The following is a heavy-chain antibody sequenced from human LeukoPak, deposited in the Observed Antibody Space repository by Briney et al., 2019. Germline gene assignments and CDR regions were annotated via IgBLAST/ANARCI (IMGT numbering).Heavy chain of an antibody. CDR3: ARDSGYYGSGSSDY. J-gene: IGHJ4*02. CDR1: GGSFSGYY. D-gene: IGHD3-10*01. Sequence: SETLSLTCAVYGGSFSGYYWSWIRQPPGKGLEWIGEINHSGSTNYNPSLKSRVTISVDTSKNQFSLKLSSVTAADTAVYYCARDSGYYGSGSSDYWGQGTLVTVSS. CDR2: INHSGST. V-gene: IGHV4-34*01.